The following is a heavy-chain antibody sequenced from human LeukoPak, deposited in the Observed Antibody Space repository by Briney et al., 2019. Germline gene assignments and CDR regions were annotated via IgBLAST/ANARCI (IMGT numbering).Heavy chain of an antibody. Sequence: GGSLRLSCAASGFAFSSYGMHWVRQAPGKGLEWVAVIWYDGSNKYYADSVKGRFTISRDNSKNTLYLQMNSLRAEDTAVYYCARVPFLSGSRDIWGQGTMVTVSS. V-gene: IGHV3-33*01. CDR3: ARVPFLSGSRDI. D-gene: IGHD3-22*01. CDR1: GFAFSSYG. J-gene: IGHJ3*02. CDR2: IWYDGSNK.